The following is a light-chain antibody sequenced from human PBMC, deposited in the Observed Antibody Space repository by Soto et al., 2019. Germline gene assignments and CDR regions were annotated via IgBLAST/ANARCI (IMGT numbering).Light chain of an antibody. J-gene: IGKJ1*01. CDR3: QQSYSIPWT. CDR2: GAT. Sequence: DIQMTQSPSSLSASVGDKVTITCRTSQSITIYLNWYHHKPGIAPKLLIYGATTLQSGVPSRFRGSGSGTDFTLTISSLQPEDFGIYYCQQSYSIPWTFGQGTKVDIK. CDR1: QSITIY. V-gene: IGKV1-39*01.